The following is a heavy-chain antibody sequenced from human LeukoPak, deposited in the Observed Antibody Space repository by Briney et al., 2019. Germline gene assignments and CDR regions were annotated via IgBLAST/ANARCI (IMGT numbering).Heavy chain of an antibody. CDR2: IYYSGST. J-gene: IGHJ3*02. D-gene: IGHD4-23*01. CDR3: AIADTVVTPDDAFDI. V-gene: IGHV4-39*01. Sequence: ASQTLSRTCTVSGGSISSGDYYWGWLRQPPGKGLEWIGSIYYSGSTYYNPSLKSRVTISVDTSKNQFSLKLSSVTAADTAVYYCAIADTVVTPDDAFDIWGQGTMVTVSS. CDR1: GGSISSGDYY.